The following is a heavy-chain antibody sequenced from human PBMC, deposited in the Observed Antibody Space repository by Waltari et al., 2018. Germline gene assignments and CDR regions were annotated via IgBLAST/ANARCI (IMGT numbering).Heavy chain of an antibody. J-gene: IGHJ5*02. Sequence: EVQLVESGGGLVKPGGSLRLSCAASGFTFSSYSMNWVRQAPGKGLEGVSSISSSSSYIYYADSVKGRFTISRDNAKNSLYLQMNSLRAEDTAVYYCARDPDYEISAGWFDPWGQGTLVTVSS. D-gene: IGHD3-22*01. CDR2: ISSSSSYI. CDR3: ARDPDYEISAGWFDP. CDR1: GFTFSSYS. V-gene: IGHV3-21*01.